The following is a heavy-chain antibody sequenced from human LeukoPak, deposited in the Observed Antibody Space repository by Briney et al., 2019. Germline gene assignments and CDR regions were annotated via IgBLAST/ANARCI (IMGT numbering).Heavy chain of an antibody. J-gene: IGHJ4*02. CDR2: INSDASDT. D-gene: IGHD2/OR15-2a*01. Sequence: GGSLRLSCAASGFTFSRHWMHWVRQAPGKGLVWISRINSDASDTNYADFVKGRFTISRDNAKNTLYLQMNSLRAEDTAMYYCARAIGLDFDFWGQGTLVTVSS. CDR3: ARAIGLDFDF. V-gene: IGHV3-74*01. CDR1: GFTFSRHW.